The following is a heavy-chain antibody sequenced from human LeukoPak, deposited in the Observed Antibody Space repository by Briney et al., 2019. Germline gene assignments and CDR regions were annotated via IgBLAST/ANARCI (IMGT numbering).Heavy chain of an antibody. J-gene: IGHJ5*02. CDR1: GYTFTSYD. Sequence: ASVKVSCKASGYTFTSYDINWVRQATGQGLEWMGWMNPNSGNTGYAQKFQGRVTVTRNTSISTAYMELSSLRSEDTAVYYCARGGGYSYGYYRFDPWGQGTLVTVSS. CDR3: ARGGGYSYGYYRFDP. D-gene: IGHD5-18*01. CDR2: MNPNSGNT. V-gene: IGHV1-8*01.